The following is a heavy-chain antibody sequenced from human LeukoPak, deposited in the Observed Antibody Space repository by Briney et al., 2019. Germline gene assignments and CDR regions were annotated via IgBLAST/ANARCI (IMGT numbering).Heavy chain of an antibody. CDR1: GGSFSGYY. D-gene: IGHD3-10*01. CDR3: ARHAPLRRGGYGSGSYYREYYFDY. V-gene: IGHV4-34*01. Sequence: PSETLSLTCAVYGGSFSGYYWSWIRQPPGKGLEWIGEINHSGSTNYNPSLKSRVIISVDTSKNQFSLKLSSVTAADTAVYYCARHAPLRRGGYGSGSYYREYYFDYWGQGTLVTVSS. CDR2: INHSGST. J-gene: IGHJ4*02.